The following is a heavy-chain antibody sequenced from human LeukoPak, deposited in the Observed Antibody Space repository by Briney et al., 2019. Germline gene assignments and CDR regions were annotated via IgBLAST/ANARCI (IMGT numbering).Heavy chain of an antibody. V-gene: IGHV4-4*07. CDR2: IYTSGST. J-gene: IGHJ4*02. CDR1: GDSMTSYY. CDR3: ARTLSYFDY. Sequence: SETLSLTCTVSGDSMTSYYWSWIRQPPGKGLEWIGRIYTSGSTNYNPSLKSRVTISVDTSKNHYSLNLSSVTAADTAMYYCARTLSYFDYWGQGTLVTVSS.